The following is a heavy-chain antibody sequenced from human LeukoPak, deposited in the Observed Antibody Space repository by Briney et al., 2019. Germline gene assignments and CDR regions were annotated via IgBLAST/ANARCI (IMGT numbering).Heavy chain of an antibody. CDR3: ARVGEWNDLVY. D-gene: IGHD1-1*01. J-gene: IGHJ4*02. CDR1: GTSISTSY. CDR2: IYTSGST. Sequence: PSETLSLTCTVSGTSISTSYWSWIRQPAGKGLEWIGRIYTSGSTSYNPSLMNRVTMSVDTSKNHFSLRLTSVTAADTAVYYCARVGEWNDLVYWGQGTLVTVSS. V-gene: IGHV4-4*07.